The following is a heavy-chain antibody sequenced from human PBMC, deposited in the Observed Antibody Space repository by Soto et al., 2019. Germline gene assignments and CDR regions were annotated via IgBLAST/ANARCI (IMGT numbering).Heavy chain of an antibody. V-gene: IGHV1-69*02. CDR2: VNRFLRMA. J-gene: IGHJ4*02. Sequence: QVQLVQSGAELKKPGSSVKVSCKASADTFSFYTINWVRQARGLGLEWMGRVNRFLRMANYAQKFQGRVMMSANNSTSIAYMELRRLISEDTAFYYFASSYGSGFLAFDDCVQVALVTVSS. CDR3: ASSYGSGFLAFDD. CDR1: ADTFSFYT. D-gene: IGHD3-10*01.